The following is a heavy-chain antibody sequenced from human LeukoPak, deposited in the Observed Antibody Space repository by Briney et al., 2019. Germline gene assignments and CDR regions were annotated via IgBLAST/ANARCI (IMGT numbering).Heavy chain of an antibody. D-gene: IGHD1-26*01. CDR3: ARTNSGSYNVVDY. Sequence: PSETLSLTCTVSGGSINSYYWSWIRQPPGKGLEWIGYIYYSGSTSYNPSLKSRVTISVDTSKNQFSLKLSSVTAADTAVYYCARTNSGSYNVVDYWGQGTLVTVSS. V-gene: IGHV4-59*08. J-gene: IGHJ4*02. CDR2: IYYSGST. CDR1: GGSINSYY.